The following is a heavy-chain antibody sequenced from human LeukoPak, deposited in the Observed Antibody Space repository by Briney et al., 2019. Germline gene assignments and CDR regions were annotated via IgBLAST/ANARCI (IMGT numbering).Heavy chain of an antibody. V-gene: IGHV3-30*02. D-gene: IGHD2-21*01. J-gene: IGHJ4*02. CDR1: GFTFSRSA. Sequence: GGSLRLSCAASGFTFSRSAMHWVRQTPGKGLEWVTFIRSDGSNKAYADSVKDRFTISRDNSKNTLFLQMNSLRADDTALYYCANTGGDSTPLHWGQGTLVTVSS. CDR3: ANTGGDSTPLH. CDR2: IRSDGSNK.